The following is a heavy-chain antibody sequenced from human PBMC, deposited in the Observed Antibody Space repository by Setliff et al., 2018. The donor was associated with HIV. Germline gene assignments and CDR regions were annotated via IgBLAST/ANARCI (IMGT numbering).Heavy chain of an antibody. CDR1: GGSVSSSSYY. D-gene: IGHD6-6*01. V-gene: IGHV4-39*07. J-gene: IGHJ6*03. CDR2: IYYSGST. Sequence: PSETLSLTCTVSGGSVSSSSYYWGWIRQPPGKGLEWIGSIYYSGSTYHNPSLKSRVSISVDTSKNQFSLKLTSVTAADTAIYYCARSAGSSIPTQSYYYYYMDVWGKGTTVTVSS. CDR3: ARSAGSSIPTQSYYYYYMDV.